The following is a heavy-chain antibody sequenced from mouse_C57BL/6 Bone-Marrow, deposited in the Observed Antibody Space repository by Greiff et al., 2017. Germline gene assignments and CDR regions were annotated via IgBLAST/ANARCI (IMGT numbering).Heavy chain of an antibody. Sequence: EVQRVESGGGLVQPGGSLKLSCAASGFTFSDYYMYWVRQTPEKRLEWVAYISNGGGSTYYPDTVKGRFTISRDNAKNTLYLQMSRLKSEDTAMYYCAYDYDGEFAYWGQGTLVTVSA. D-gene: IGHD2-4*01. CDR2: ISNGGGST. V-gene: IGHV5-12*01. CDR1: GFTFSDYY. J-gene: IGHJ3*01. CDR3: AYDYDGEFAY.